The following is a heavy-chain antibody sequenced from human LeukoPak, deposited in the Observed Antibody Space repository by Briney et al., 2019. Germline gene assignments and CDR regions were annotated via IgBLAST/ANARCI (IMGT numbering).Heavy chain of an antibody. CDR2: ISGSGGST. J-gene: IGHJ4*02. V-gene: IGHV3-23*01. Sequence: GGSLRLSCAASGFTFSSYAMSWVRQAPGKGLEWVSAISGSGGSTCYADSVKGRFTTSRDNSKNTLYLQMNSLRAEDTAVYYCAREGIASALSYFDYWGEGTLVTVSS. CDR1: GFTFSSYA. D-gene: IGHD6-13*01. CDR3: AREGIASALSYFDY.